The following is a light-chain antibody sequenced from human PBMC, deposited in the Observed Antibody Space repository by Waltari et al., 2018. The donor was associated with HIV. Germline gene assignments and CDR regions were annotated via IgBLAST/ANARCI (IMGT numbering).Light chain of an antibody. J-gene: IGKJ2*01. CDR1: QSVRSGH. V-gene: IGKV3-20*01. CDR3: QQFYRPPYT. Sequence: TVLTQSPGTLSLSPGERATPPCRASQSVRSGHLAWYQQKPGQAPRLFIFGESSRATGVPDRFSGSGSGTDFTLTIDRLEPEDFAVYYCQQFYRPPYTFGQGAKLEIK. CDR2: GES.